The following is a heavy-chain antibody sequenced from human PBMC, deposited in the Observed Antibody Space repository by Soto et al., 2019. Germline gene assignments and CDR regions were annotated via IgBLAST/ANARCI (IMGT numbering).Heavy chain of an antibody. Sequence: QVQLVQSGAEVKKPGASVKVSCKASGYTFTSYDINWVRQATGQGLEWMGWMKPNSGNTGYAQKFQGRVTMTRNTSIRTPYMDLSSLTSEDTAVYYCARDRSGYFDYWGQGTLVTVSS. CDR3: ARDRSGYFDY. CDR1: GYTFTSYD. CDR2: MKPNSGNT. J-gene: IGHJ4*02. V-gene: IGHV1-8*01. D-gene: IGHD1-26*01.